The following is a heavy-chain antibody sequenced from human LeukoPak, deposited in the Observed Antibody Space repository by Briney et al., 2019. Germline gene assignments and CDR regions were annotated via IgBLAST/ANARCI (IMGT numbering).Heavy chain of an antibody. J-gene: IGHJ4*02. Sequence: SETLSLTCTVSGGSISSSSYYWGWIRQPPGKGLEWIGSIYYSGSTYYNPSLKSRVTISVDTSKNQFSLKLSSETAADTAVYYCARDGQIPDYFDYWGQGTLVTVSS. CDR1: GGSISSSSYY. V-gene: IGHV4-39*07. CDR3: ARDGQIPDYFDY. D-gene: IGHD2-2*01. CDR2: IYYSGST.